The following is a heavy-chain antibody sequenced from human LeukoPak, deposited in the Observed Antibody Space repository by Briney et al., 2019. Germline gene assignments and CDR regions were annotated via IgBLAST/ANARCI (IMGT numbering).Heavy chain of an antibody. V-gene: IGHV4-4*02. CDR1: GGSISSSNW. J-gene: IGHJ4*02. D-gene: IGHD6-13*01. Sequence: SGTLSLTCAVSGGSISSSNWWSWVRQPPGKGLEWIGEIYHSGSTNYNPSLKSRVTISVDKSKNQFSLKLSSVTAADTAVYYCARAPNPSSSSWSPYYFDYWGQGTLVTVSS. CDR3: ARAPNPSSSSWSPYYFDY. CDR2: IYHSGST.